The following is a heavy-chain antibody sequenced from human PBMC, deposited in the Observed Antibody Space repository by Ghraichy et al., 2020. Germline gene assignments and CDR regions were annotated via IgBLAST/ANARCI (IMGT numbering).Heavy chain of an antibody. D-gene: IGHD1-26*01. V-gene: IGHV3-9*01. CDR2: ISWNSGSI. CDR3: ATFLSRITGATNYYGMDV. Sequence: GGSLRLSCAASGFTFDDYAMHWVRQAPGKGLEWVSGISWNSGSIGYADSVKGRFTISRDNAKNSLYLQMNSLRAEDTALYCCATFLSRITGATNYYGMDVGGQGTTVTVSS. CDR1: GFTFDDYA. J-gene: IGHJ6*02.